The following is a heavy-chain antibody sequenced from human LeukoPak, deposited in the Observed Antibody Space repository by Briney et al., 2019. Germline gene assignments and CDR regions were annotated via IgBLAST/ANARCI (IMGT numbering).Heavy chain of an antibody. D-gene: IGHD3/OR15-3a*01. CDR2: IYYSGNT. CDR3: ARQTGSGLFILP. Sequence: PSGTLSLTCTVSGVSISSSDSYWGWIRQPPGKGLEWIGSIYYSGNTYYNASLKSQVSISIDTSKNQFSLGLTSVTAADTAVYYCARQTGSGLFILPGGQGTLVTVSS. V-gene: IGHV4-39*01. J-gene: IGHJ4*02. CDR1: GVSISSSDSY.